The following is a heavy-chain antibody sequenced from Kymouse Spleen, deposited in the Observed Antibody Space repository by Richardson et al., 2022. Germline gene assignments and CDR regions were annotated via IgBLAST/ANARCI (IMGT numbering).Heavy chain of an antibody. J-gene: IGHJ5*02. V-gene: IGHV3-7*01. CDR3: ARERIAVAGTDWFDP. CDR2: IKQDGSEK. D-gene: IGHD6-19*01. Sequence: EVQLVESGGGLVQPGGSLRLSCAASGFTFSSYWMSWVRQAPGKGLEWVANIKQDGSEKYYVDSVKGRFTISRDNAKNSLYLQMNSLRAEDTAVYYCARERIAVAGTDWFDPWGQGTLVTVSS. CDR1: GFTFSSYW.